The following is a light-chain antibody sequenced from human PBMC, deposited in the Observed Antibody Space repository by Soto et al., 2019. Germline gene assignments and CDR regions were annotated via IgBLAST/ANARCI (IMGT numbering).Light chain of an antibody. J-gene: IGKJ4*01. CDR2: GAS. V-gene: IGKV1D-12*01. Sequence: TQMTPSPYSVCASIGDTVPITFRASQDISTLLAWYQQKPGKAPKLLIYGASTLESGVPSRFSGRGSGTDFTLTISSLQPEDFATYFCQQADSLPLTFGGGTKVDIK. CDR1: QDISTL. CDR3: QQADSLPLT.